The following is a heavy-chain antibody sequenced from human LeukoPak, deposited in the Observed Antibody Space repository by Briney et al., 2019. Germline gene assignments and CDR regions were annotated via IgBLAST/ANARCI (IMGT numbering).Heavy chain of an antibody. CDR2: INPNSGGT. Sequence: AASVKVSCKASGYTFTVYYMHLVREAPGQGLEWMGWINPNSGGTNYAQKFQGRVTMTRDTSISTVYMEMSRLRTDDTAVYYCARESAPAVAARRGLNYWGQGTLVAVSS. CDR3: ARESAPAVAARRGLNY. D-gene: IGHD6-6*01. V-gene: IGHV1-2*02. CDR1: GYTFTVYY. J-gene: IGHJ4*02.